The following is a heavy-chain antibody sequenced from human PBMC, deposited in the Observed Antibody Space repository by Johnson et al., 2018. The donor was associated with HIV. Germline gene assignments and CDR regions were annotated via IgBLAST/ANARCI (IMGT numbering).Heavy chain of an antibody. CDR1: GFSFSGFA. CDR3: ARDLAPRPPARLDVFDV. V-gene: IGHV3-30-3*01. J-gene: IGHJ3*01. Sequence: QVQLVESGGGVVQPGRSLRLSCVVSGFSFSGFAMHWVRQAPGKGLDWMAVISYDGRNQQYAESVKGRFTNSRDNYKNTLYLQMSSVRPEDTAVYYCARDLAPRPPARLDVFDVWGQGTMVTVS. D-gene: IGHD2-15*01. CDR2: ISYDGRNQ.